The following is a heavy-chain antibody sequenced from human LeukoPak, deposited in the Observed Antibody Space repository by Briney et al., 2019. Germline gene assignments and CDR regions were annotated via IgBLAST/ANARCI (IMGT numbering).Heavy chain of an antibody. CDR3: ARRFGELLPLGY. V-gene: IGHV1-46*01. CDR2: INPSGGST. D-gene: IGHD3-10*01. Sequence: VASVKVSCKASGYTFTSYYIHWVRQAPGQGPEWLGLINPSGGSTNYIQRFQDRVTVTRNTSTNTVYMELSSLRSEDTAIYYCARRFGELLPLGYWGQGTLVTVSS. CDR1: GYTFTSYY. J-gene: IGHJ4*02.